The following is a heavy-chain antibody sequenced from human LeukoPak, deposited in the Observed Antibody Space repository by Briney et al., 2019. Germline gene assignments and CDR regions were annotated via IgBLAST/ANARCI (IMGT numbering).Heavy chain of an antibody. CDR2: IKKDGSEK. CDR1: GLTFSRYW. CDR3: ARANFRYCSSTSCPSTESGSYYYYMDV. Sequence: PGGSLRLSCAASGLTFSRYWMTWFRQAPGKGLEWVANIKKDGSEKYYVDSVKGRFTISRDNAKNSLYLQMNSLRAEDTAVYYCARANFRYCSSTSCPSTESGSYYYYMDVWGKGTTVTVSS. D-gene: IGHD2-2*01. V-gene: IGHV3-7*01. J-gene: IGHJ6*03.